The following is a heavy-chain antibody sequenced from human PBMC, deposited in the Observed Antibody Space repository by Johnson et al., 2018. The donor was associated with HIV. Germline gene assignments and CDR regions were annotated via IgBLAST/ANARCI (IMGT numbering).Heavy chain of an antibody. CDR1: GFTFSSYW. Sequence: VQLVESGGGLVQPGGSLRLSCAASGFTFSSYWMNWVRQAPGKGLEWVSVIYSGGSTFYADSVKGRFTISRDNAKNTLYLQLNSLRAEDTAVYYCARGGGRAYDAFDIWGQGTMVTVSS. V-gene: IGHV3-66*01. J-gene: IGHJ3*02. D-gene: IGHD5-12*01. CDR3: ARGGGRAYDAFDI. CDR2: IYSGGST.